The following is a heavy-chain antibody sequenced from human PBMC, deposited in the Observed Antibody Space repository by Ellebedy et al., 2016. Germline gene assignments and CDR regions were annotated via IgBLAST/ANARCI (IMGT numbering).Heavy chain of an antibody. V-gene: IGHV4-38-2*02. D-gene: IGHD3-10*01. Sequence: SETLSLTCTVSNFSISNGYYWGWIRQPPGKGLEWIGSVHNRGSAYYNPSLKSRVTVSVDPPKNQFSLKVKSVTAADTAVYYCGRVPSGSMIRMDYWGQGIQVTVSP. CDR2: VHNRGSA. CDR3: GRVPSGSMIRMDY. CDR1: NFSISNGYY. J-gene: IGHJ4*02.